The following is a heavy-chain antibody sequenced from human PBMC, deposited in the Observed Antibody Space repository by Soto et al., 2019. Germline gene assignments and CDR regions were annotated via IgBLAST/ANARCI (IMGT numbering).Heavy chain of an antibody. CDR2: ISGSGGST. CDR3: ATTGSIFGVPSAQDAFDI. V-gene: IGHV3-23*01. CDR1: GFTFSSYA. Sequence: GGSLRLSCAASGFTFSSYAMSYQRQAPGKGLEWVSAISGSGGSTYYADSVKGRFTISRDNSKNTLYLQMNSLRAEDTAVYYCATTGSIFGVPSAQDAFDIWGQGTMVTVSS. D-gene: IGHD3-3*01. J-gene: IGHJ3*02.